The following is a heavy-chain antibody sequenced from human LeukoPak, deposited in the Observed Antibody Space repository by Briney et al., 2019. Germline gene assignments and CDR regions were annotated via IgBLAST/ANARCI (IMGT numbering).Heavy chain of an antibody. CDR1: GGSFSGYY. Sequence: PSETLSLTCAVYGGSFSGYYWSWIRQPPGKGLEWIGEINHSGSTNYNPSLKSRVTISVDTSKNQFSLKLSSVTAADTAVYYCAREGSMVRGVINYWGQGTLVTVSS. V-gene: IGHV4-34*01. D-gene: IGHD3-10*01. CDR2: INHSGST. CDR3: AREGSMVRGVINY. J-gene: IGHJ4*02.